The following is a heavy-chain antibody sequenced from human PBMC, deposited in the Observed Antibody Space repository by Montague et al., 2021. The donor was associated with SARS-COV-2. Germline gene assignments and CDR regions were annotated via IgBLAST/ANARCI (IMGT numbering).Heavy chain of an antibody. V-gene: IGHV4-59*01. CDR1: GGSISSYY. CDR2: IYYSGST. J-gene: IGHJ5*02. Sequence: SETLSLTCTVSGGSISSYYWSWIRQPPGKGLEWIGYIYYSGSTNYNPSLKSRVTISVDTSKNQFSLKLGSVTAADTAVYYCARENNWNLNGWFDPWGQGTLVTVSS. CDR3: ARENNWNLNGWFDP. D-gene: IGHD1-20*01.